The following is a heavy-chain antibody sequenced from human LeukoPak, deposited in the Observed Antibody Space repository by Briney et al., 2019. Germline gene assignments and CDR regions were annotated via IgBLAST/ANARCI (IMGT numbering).Heavy chain of an antibody. J-gene: IGHJ4*02. CDR1: GFTFRSYA. Sequence: GGSLRLSCAASGFTFRSYAMNWVRQAPGKGLEWVANIKQDGSEKYYVDSVKGRFTISRDNAKNSLSLQMNSLRAEDTAMYYCARMDIGLVRDWGQGTLVTVSS. CDR3: ARMDIGLVRD. D-gene: IGHD3-10*01. V-gene: IGHV3-7*01. CDR2: IKQDGSEK.